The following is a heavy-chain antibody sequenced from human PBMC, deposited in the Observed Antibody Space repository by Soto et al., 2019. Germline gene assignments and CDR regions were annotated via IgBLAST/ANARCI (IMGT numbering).Heavy chain of an antibody. J-gene: IGHJ6*02. V-gene: IGHV3-74*01. Sequence: GGSLRLSCAASGFTFSSYWMQWVRQTPEKGLVWVSRINGDGSSTSNADSVKGRFTISRDNAKNTLYLQMNSLSAEDTAVYYCARRDQIAYYYGMDVWGQGTTVTVSS. CDR2: INGDGSST. D-gene: IGHD2-21*01. CDR3: ARRDQIAYYYGMDV. CDR1: GFTFSSYW.